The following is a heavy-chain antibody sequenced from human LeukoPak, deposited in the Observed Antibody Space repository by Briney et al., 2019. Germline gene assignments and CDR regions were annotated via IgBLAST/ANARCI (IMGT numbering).Heavy chain of an antibody. J-gene: IGHJ4*02. Sequence: ASVKCCCTASGHTFCNLGIKWARQAPGQGLEWMGWISGNNDNPNYGQKFQGRFTVTTDSSTSTAYMELRNLTFDDTAVYYCARDGPSTKDYWGQGTLVTVSS. D-gene: IGHD2-2*01. V-gene: IGHV1-18*01. CDR3: ARDGPSTKDY. CDR2: ISGNNDNP. CDR1: GHTFCNLG.